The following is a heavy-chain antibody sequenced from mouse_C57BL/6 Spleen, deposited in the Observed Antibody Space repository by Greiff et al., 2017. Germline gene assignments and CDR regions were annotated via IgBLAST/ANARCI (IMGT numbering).Heavy chain of an antibody. D-gene: IGHD2-4*01. J-gene: IGHJ3*01. CDR3: ARWGEYDYDWLAY. CDR1: GYTFTDYN. V-gene: IGHV1-22*01. CDR2: FNPNNGGT. Sequence: VQLQQSGPELVKPGASVKMSCKASGYTFTDYNMHWVKQSHGKILEWIGDFNPNNGGTSYNQKFKGKATLTVIKSSSTAYMELRSRTSEDSAVDYCARWGEYDYDWLAYRGQGTLVTVAA.